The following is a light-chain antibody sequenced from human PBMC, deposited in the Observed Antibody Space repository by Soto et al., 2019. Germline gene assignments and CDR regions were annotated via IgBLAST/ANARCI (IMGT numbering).Light chain of an antibody. CDR2: ANN. Sequence: QSVLAQPPSVSGAPGQRVTISCTGSSSNIGADYDVHWYQHLPGTAPKLLISANNIRPSGVPDRFSGSKSGTSASLAIAGLQAEDEADYYCQSYDSSLSGCVFGTGTKATVL. J-gene: IGLJ1*01. CDR3: QSYDSSLSGCV. CDR1: SSNIGADYD. V-gene: IGLV1-40*01.